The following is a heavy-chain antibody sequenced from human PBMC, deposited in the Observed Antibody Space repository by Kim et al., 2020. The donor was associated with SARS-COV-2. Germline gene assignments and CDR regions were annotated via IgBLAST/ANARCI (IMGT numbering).Heavy chain of an antibody. Sequence: SVKVSCKASGGTFSSYAISWVRQAPGQGLEWMGGIIPIFGTANYAQKFQGRVTITADESTSTAYMELSSLRSEDTAVYYCASPQTGDCSSTSCYDRFFHYWGQGTLVTVSS. CDR3: ASPQTGDCSSTSCYDRFFHY. CDR2: IIPIFGTA. J-gene: IGHJ4*02. D-gene: IGHD2-2*01. CDR1: GGTFSSYA. V-gene: IGHV1-69*13.